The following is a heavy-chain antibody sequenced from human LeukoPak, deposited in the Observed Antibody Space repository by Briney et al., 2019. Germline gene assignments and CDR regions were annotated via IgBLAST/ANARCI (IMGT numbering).Heavy chain of an antibody. D-gene: IGHD3-3*01. CDR1: GFTFSNYA. CDR2: ISGNSGNI. V-gene: IGHV3-23*01. J-gene: IGHJ5*01. CDR3: AKCAYYDFWSGYTLDS. Sequence: GGSLRLSCATSGFTFSNYAMSWVRQAPGEGLEWVSGISGNSGNIDYADSVKGRFTSSRDNSQNILYLQINSLRADDTAIYYCAKCAYYDFWSGYTLDSWGQGTLVTVSS.